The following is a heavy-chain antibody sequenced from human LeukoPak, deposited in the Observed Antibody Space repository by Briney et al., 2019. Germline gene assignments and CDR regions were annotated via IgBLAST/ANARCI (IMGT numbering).Heavy chain of an antibody. J-gene: IGHJ4*02. V-gene: IGHV1-2*02. CDR1: GYTFTAYY. D-gene: IGHD2-2*01. CDR3: ARGAQPDLEYQLLDY. Sequence: ASVKVSCKASGYTFTAYYMHWVRQAPGQGLEWMGWINPYSGDTNYPQNFQGRVTMTRDTTITTYYMELNSLRSDDTAVYYCARGAQPDLEYQLLDYWGQGTLVTVSS. CDR2: INPYSGDT.